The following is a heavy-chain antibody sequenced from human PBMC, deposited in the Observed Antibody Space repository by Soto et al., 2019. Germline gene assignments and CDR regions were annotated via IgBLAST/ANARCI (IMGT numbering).Heavy chain of an antibody. CDR2: ISSSSSYI. CDR1: GFTFSSYS. D-gene: IGHD3-3*01. CDR3: ARDTIFGVVIGLFDY. V-gene: IGHV3-21*01. J-gene: IGHJ4*02. Sequence: GGSLRLSCAASGFTFSSYSMNWVRRAPGKGLEWVSSISSSSSYIYYADSVKGRFTISRDNAKNSLYLQMNSLRAEDTAVYYCARDTIFGVVIGLFDYWGQGTLVTVSS.